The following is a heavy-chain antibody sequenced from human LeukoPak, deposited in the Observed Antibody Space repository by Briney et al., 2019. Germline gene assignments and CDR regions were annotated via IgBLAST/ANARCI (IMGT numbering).Heavy chain of an antibody. CDR1: GGSFSGYY. CDR3: ARRMPYYDILGSYYYYYYMDV. D-gene: IGHD3-9*01. Sequence: PSETLSLTCAVYGGSFSGYYWSWIRQPPGKGLEWIGEINHSGSTNYNPSLKSRVTISVDTSKNQFSLKLSSVTAADTAVYYCARRMPYYDILGSYYYYYYMDVWGKGTTVTVSS. J-gene: IGHJ6*03. V-gene: IGHV4-34*01. CDR2: INHSGST.